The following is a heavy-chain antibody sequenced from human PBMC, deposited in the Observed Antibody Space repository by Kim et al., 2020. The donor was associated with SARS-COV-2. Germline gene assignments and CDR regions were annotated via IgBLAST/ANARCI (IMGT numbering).Heavy chain of an antibody. V-gene: IGHV3-53*01. CDR3: RRGHWGDSPS. CDR1: GFTVSDHY. J-gene: IGHJ4*02. D-gene: IGHD2-21*02. CDR2: IHTDGTT. Sequence: GGSLRLSCAAAGFTVSDHYLSWVRQAPGKGLEWISMIHTDGTTYYADSVMGRFTISRDTSKNTQYLQMNNLRAEDTAVYYCRRGHWGDSPSWGQGTRITISS.